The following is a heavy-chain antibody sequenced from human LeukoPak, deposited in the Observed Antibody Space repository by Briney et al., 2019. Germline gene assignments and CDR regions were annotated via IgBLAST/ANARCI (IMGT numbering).Heavy chain of an antibody. CDR2: IYYSGST. CDR3: ARETRNYYDSSGYYSFDY. CDR1: GGSISSGGYY. V-gene: IGHV4-31*03. D-gene: IGHD3-22*01. Sequence: SETLSLTCTVSGGSISSGGYYWSWLRQHPGKGLEWIGYIYYSGSTYYNPSLKSRVTISVDTSKKQSSLKLSSVTAADTAVYYCARETRNYYDSSGYYSFDYWGQGTLVTVSS. J-gene: IGHJ4*02.